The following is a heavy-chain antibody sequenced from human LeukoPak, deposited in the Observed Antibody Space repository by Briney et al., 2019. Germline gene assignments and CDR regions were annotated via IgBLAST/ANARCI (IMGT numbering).Heavy chain of an antibody. CDR2: IYYSGST. CDR1: GGSISSSSYY. J-gene: IGHJ3*02. Sequence: SETLSLTCTVSGGSISSSSYYWGWIRQPPGKGLEWIGYIYYSGSTYYNPSLKSRVTISVDTSKNQFSLKLSSVTAADTAVYYCARDSRRHDAFDIWGQGTMVTVSS. V-gene: IGHV4-30-4*08. CDR3: ARDSRRHDAFDI. D-gene: IGHD2/OR15-2a*01.